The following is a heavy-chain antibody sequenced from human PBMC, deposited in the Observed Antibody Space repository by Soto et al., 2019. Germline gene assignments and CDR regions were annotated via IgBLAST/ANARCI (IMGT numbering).Heavy chain of an antibody. CDR1: GYIFTSYW. Sequence: EVQLVQSGAEVKKPGESLKISCQASGYIFTSYWIAWVRQKPGKGLEWMGIIYPGDSDTTYSPSFQGQVTISADMSSNTAYLQWSGLKASDTAMYYCARHGGGGHNPIFLYGFDSWGQGTMVTVSS. D-gene: IGHD3-9*01. CDR3: ARHGGGGHNPIFLYGFDS. V-gene: IGHV5-51*01. CDR2: IYPGDSDT. J-gene: IGHJ3*01.